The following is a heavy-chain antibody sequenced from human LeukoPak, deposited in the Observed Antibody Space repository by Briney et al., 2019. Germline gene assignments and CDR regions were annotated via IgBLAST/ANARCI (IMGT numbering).Heavy chain of an antibody. D-gene: IGHD2-2*01. Sequence: GESLQISCQGSGYSFTNYWIGWVRQKPGKGLEWLGNFNPANSYITHSPSFQGQVTFSADKSINTAYLQLTSLEASDTAMYYCARHFSSAWFGYWGQGTLVTVSS. V-gene: IGHV5-51*01. CDR1: GYSFTNYW. J-gene: IGHJ4*02. CDR2: FNPANSYI. CDR3: ARHFSSAWFGY.